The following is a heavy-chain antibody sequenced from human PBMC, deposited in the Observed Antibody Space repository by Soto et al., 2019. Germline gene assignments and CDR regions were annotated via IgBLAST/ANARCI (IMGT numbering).Heavy chain of an antibody. CDR1: DDSINSDKYY. Sequence: PSETLSLTCSVSDDSINSDKYYWGWIRQPPGKGLEWIGSVYYRGNAYYNPSLQTRVTISLDKSKSQISLKLKSVTAADSALFFCARLEGLATISYYFDFWGPGALVTVSS. J-gene: IGHJ4*02. CDR2: VYYRGNA. D-gene: IGHD3-9*01. V-gene: IGHV4-39*01. CDR3: ARLEGLATISYYFDF.